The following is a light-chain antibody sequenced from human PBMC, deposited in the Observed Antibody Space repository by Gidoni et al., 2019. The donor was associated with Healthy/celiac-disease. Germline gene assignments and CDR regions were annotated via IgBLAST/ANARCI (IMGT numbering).Light chain of an antibody. V-gene: IGKV4-1*01. CDR1: QSVLYSSNNTNY. Sequence: DIVMTQSPHSLSVSLGERATINCKSSQSVLYSSNNTNYLAWYQQKPGQPPKLLIYWASTRESGVPDRFSGSGSGTDFTLTISSLQAEAVAVYYCQQYYSTPWTFGKGTKVEIK. CDR3: QQYYSTPWT. CDR2: WAS. J-gene: IGKJ1*01.